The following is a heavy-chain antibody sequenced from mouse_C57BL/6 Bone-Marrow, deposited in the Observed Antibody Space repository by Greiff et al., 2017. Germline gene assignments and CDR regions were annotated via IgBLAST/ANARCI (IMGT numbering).Heavy chain of an antibody. CDR3: ARRVYYDYDGFAY. Sequence: EVKLMESGGDLVKPGGSLKLSCAASGFTFSSYGMSWVRQTPDKRLAWVATISSGGSYTYYPDSVKGRFTISRDNAKNTLYLQMSSLKSEDTAMYYCARRVYYDYDGFAYWGQGTLVTVSA. V-gene: IGHV5-6*01. D-gene: IGHD2-4*01. J-gene: IGHJ3*01. CDR2: ISSGGSYT. CDR1: GFTFSSYG.